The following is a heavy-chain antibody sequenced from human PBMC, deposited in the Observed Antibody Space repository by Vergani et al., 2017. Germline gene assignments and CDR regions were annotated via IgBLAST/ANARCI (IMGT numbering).Heavy chain of an antibody. Sequence: QVQLQESGPGLVKPSQTLSLTCTVSGGSISSSSYYWGWIRQPPGKGLEWIGSIYYSGSTYYNPSLKSRVTISVDTSKNQFSLKLSSVTAADTAVYYCARDRVGELLLGYFDYWGQGTLVTVSS. V-gene: IGHV4-39*02. CDR1: GGSISSSSYY. CDR3: ARDRVGELLLGYFDY. D-gene: IGHD1-26*01. CDR2: IYYSGST. J-gene: IGHJ4*02.